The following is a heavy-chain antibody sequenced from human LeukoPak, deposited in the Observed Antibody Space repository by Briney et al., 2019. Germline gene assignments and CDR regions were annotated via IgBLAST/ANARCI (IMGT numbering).Heavy chain of an antibody. CDR2: INHGGST. D-gene: IGHD3-9*01. J-gene: IGHJ5*02. CDR1: GGSFSGYY. V-gene: IGHV4-34*01. Sequence: SETLSLTCAVYGGSFSGYYWSWIRQPPGKGLEWIGEINHGGSTNYNPSLKSRVTISVDTSKNQFSLKLSSVTAADTAVYYCARGGFDWLLFYVLDKYNWFDPWGQGTLVTVSS. CDR3: ARGGFDWLLFYVLDKYNWFDP.